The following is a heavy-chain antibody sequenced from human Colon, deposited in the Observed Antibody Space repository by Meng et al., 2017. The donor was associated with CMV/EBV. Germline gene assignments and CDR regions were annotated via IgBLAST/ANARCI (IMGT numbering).Heavy chain of an antibody. D-gene: IGHD1-14*01. J-gene: IGHJ5*02. V-gene: IGHV1-2*02. CDR2: INPNSGGT. Sequence: GYTFTGYYMNWVRQAPGQGLEWMGWINPNSGGTNYAQKFQGRVTMTRDTSISTAYMELSRLRSDDTAVYYCASHVQLGPGSKSNWFDPWGQGTLVTVSS. CDR3: ASHVQLGPGSKSNWFDP. CDR1: GYTFTGYY.